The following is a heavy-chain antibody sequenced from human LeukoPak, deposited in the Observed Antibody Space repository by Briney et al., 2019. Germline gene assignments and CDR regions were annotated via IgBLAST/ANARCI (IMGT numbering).Heavy chain of an antibody. CDR3: ARGLWGVAGRGDAFDI. J-gene: IGHJ3*02. Sequence: PGGSLRLSCAASGFTFNSYAFNWVRQAPGKGLEWVSYISSSSNVIYYTDSVKGRFTISRDNAKRSLYLQMNSLRAEDTAVYYCARGLWGVAGRGDAFDIWGQGTMVTVSS. CDR2: ISSSSNVI. V-gene: IGHV3-48*04. D-gene: IGHD6-19*01. CDR1: GFTFNSYA.